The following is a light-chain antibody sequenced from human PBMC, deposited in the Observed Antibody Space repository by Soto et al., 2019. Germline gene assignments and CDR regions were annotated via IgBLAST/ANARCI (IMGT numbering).Light chain of an antibody. J-gene: IGKJ2*01. CDR3: QQYNSYPYT. CDR1: QSISSW. CDR2: DAS. Sequence: GDRVTITCRASQSISSWLAWYQQKPGKAPKLLIYDASSLESGVPSRFSGSGFGTEFTLTISSLQPDDFAAYYCQQYNSYPYTFGQGTKMEIK. V-gene: IGKV1-5*01.